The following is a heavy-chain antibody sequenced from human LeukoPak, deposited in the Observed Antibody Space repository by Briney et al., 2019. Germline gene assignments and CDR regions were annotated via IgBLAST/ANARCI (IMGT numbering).Heavy chain of an antibody. Sequence: ASVKVSCKASGYTFTSYGISWVRQAPGQGLEWMGWISAYNGNTNYAQKLQGRVTMTTDTSTSTAYMELRSLRSDDTAVYYCAKDSVSLIEWELTLPTDYWGQGTLVTVSS. J-gene: IGHJ4*02. CDR1: GYTFTSYG. CDR2: ISAYNGNT. V-gene: IGHV1-18*01. CDR3: AKDSVSLIEWELTLPTDY. D-gene: IGHD1-26*01.